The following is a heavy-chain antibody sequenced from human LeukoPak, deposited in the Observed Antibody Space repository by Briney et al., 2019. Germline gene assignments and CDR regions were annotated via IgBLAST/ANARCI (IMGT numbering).Heavy chain of an antibody. Sequence: SQTLSLTCTVSGGSINSGDYYWSWIRQPPGKGLEWIGYIYYSGNTYYSPSPKSRVTISIDTAKNQFSLKLSSVTAADTAVYYCARDGRSPDAFDIWGQGTMVTVSS. CDR3: ARDGRSPDAFDI. CDR2: IYYSGNT. J-gene: IGHJ3*02. D-gene: IGHD1-14*01. CDR1: GGSINSGDYY. V-gene: IGHV4-30-4*01.